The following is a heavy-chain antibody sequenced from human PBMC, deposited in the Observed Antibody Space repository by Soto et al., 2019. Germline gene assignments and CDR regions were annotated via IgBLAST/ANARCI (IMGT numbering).Heavy chain of an antibody. V-gene: IGHV3-23*01. CDR2: ISGSGDST. CDR1: GFTFSNYA. D-gene: IGHD3-3*01. CDR3: AKDTPQEWLLVFHY. Sequence: EVQLLESGGGLVQPGGSLRLSCAGSGFTFSNYALSWVRQAPGKGLEWVSAISGSGDSTYYAHSVKGRFTISRDNSKNTLYLQMNSLRAGDTAVYYCAKDTPQEWLLVFHYWGQGTLVPVFS. J-gene: IGHJ4*02.